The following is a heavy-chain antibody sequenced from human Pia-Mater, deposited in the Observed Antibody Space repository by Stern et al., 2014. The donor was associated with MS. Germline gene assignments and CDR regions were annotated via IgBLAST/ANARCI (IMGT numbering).Heavy chain of an antibody. Sequence: QVQLVQSGAEVKKPGSSVKVSCKASGGTFSTEAISWVRRAPGQGLEWMGGIIPIFATTKYAKKFQGRVTLTADESTSTAYLELSSLRSDDTAVYYCARDLSGTITIFYYYGMDVWGQGTTVTVSS. CDR3: ARDLSGTITIFYYYGMDV. CDR1: GGTFSTEA. J-gene: IGHJ6*02. D-gene: IGHD4-11*01. CDR2: IIPIFATT. V-gene: IGHV1-69*01.